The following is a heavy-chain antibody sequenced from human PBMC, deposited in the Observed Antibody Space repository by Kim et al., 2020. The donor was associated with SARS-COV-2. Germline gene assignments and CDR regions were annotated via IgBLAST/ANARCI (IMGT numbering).Heavy chain of an antibody. J-gene: IGHJ4*02. Sequence: NPSLKSRVTISVDTSKNQFSLKLSSVTAADTAVYYCAREVDGYNVAYFDYWGQGTLVTVSS. D-gene: IGHD5-12*01. V-gene: IGHV4-31*02. CDR3: AREVDGYNVAYFDY.